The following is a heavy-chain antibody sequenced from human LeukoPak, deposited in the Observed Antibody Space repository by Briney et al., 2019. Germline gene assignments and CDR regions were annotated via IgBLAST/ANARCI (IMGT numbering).Heavy chain of an antibody. Sequence: PGGSLRLSCAASGFTFSSYWMSWVRQAPGKGLEWVSAISGSGGSTYYADSVKGRFTISRDNSKNTLYLQMNSLRAEDTAVYYCAKDPSRVVPAARLDYWGQGTLVTVSS. CDR3: AKDPSRVVPAARLDY. V-gene: IGHV3-23*01. J-gene: IGHJ4*02. D-gene: IGHD2-2*01. CDR2: ISGSGGST. CDR1: GFTFSSYW.